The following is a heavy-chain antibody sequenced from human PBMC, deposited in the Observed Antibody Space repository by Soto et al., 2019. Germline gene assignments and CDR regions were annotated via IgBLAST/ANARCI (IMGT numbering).Heavy chain of an antibody. CDR3: ARGVKYGAYSRWFDP. CDR2: MNPNSGDT. V-gene: IGHV1-8*01. J-gene: IGHJ5*02. D-gene: IGHD4-17*01. CDR1: GNTFTNYD. Sequence: QVQLVQSGAEVKKPGASVKVSCKASGNTFTNYDINWVRQATGQGLEYLVWMNPNSGDTAYVQKFQGRVTMTWDTPITPAYMELRSLRSEDTAVYFCARGVKYGAYSRWFDPWGQGTLVTVSS.